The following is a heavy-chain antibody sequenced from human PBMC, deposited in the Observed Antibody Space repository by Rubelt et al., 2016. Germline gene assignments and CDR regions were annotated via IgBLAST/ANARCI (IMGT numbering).Heavy chain of an antibody. Sequence: GFTLNNYWMHWVRQAPGKGLVWVSEIKYDGSATNYADSVKGRFTISRDSAMSTLYLQMNSLRAEDTAVYYCARNGPGNGIVGATFDFWGQGTLVIVSS. CDR3: ARNGPGNGIVGATFDF. D-gene: IGHD1-26*01. V-gene: IGHV3-74*01. CDR2: IKYDGSAT. J-gene: IGHJ4*02. CDR1: GFTLNNYW.